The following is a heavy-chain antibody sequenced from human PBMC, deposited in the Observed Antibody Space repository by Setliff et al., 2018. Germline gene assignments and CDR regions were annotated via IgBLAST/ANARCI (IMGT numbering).Heavy chain of an antibody. CDR2: VYYSGTA. J-gene: IGHJ4*02. CDR1: DGSMTSGSYY. Sequence: SETLSLTCSVSDGSMTSGSYYWGWIHQPPGKGLEWIGSVYYSGTAYYNPSLKSRLYMSVDTSKNQFTLKVISVTAADTAVYYCARLSCSSNSCPFDYWVQGTLVTVS. D-gene: IGHD2-2*01. CDR3: ARLSCSSNSCPFDY. V-gene: IGHV4-39*06.